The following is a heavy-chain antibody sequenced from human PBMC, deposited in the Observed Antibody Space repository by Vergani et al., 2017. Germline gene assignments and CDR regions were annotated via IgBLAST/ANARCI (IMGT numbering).Heavy chain of an antibody. CDR2: IIPIFGTA. CDR1: GGTFSSYA. V-gene: IGHV1-69*01. J-gene: IGHJ3*02. D-gene: IGHD5-18*01. Sequence: QVQLVQSGAEVKKPGSSVKVSCKASGGTFSSYAISWVRQAPGQGLEWMGGIIPIFGTANYAQKFLGRVTITADESTSTAYMELSSLRSEDTAVYYCARERDVDTAMVVAFDIWGQGTMVTVSS. CDR3: ARERDVDTAMVVAFDI.